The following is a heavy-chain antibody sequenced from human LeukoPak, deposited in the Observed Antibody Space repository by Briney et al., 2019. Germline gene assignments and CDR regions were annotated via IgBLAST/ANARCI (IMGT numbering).Heavy chain of an antibody. CDR3: ARRDGYNFIDY. V-gene: IGHV5-51*01. Sequence: GESLKISCKGSRYNFGNFYIAWVRQMPGGGLEWMGIISPADPDTRYSPSFQGQVTFSADKSINTAYLQWSSLKASDTAMYYCARRDGYNFIDYWGQGTLVTVSS. D-gene: IGHD5-24*01. J-gene: IGHJ4*02. CDR1: RYNFGNFY. CDR2: ISPADPDT.